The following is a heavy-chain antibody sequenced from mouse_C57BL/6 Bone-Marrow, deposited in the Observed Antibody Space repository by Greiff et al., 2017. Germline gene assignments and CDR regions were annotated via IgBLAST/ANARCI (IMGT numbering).Heavy chain of an antibody. D-gene: IGHD2-4*01. J-gene: IGHJ4*01. Sequence: QVQLQQPGAELVKPGASVKMSCKASGYTFTSYWMQWVKQRPGQGLEWIGEIDPSDSYTNYNNKFKGKATLTVDTSSSTAYMQLSSLTSEDSAVYCCARVDYGGALDFWGQGTAVTVSA. CDR2: IDPSDSYT. CDR1: GYTFTSYW. V-gene: IGHV1-50*01. CDR3: ARVDYGGALDF.